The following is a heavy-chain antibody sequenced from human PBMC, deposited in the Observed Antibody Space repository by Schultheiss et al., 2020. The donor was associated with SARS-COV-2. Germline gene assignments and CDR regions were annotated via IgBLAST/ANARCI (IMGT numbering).Heavy chain of an antibody. J-gene: IGHJ4*02. CDR3: AKGVGATTMTDY. V-gene: IGHV3-33*06. CDR1: GFTFSSYG. CDR2: IWYDGSNK. Sequence: GESLKISCAASGFTFSSYGMHWVRQAPGKGLEWVAVIWYDGSNKYYADSVKGRFTISRDNSKNTLYLQMNSLRAEDTAVYYCAKGVGATTMTDYWGQGTLVTVSS. D-gene: IGHD1-26*01.